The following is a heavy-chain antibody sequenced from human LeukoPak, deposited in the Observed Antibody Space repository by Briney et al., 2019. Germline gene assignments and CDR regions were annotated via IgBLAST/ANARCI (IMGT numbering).Heavy chain of an antibody. Sequence: ASVKVSCKASGYTFTSYGISWVRQAPGQGLEWMGWISAYNGNTNYAQKLQGRVTMTTDTSTSTAYMELRSLRSDDTAAYYCARSYYYGSGSYYSYFDYWGQGTLVTVSS. CDR3: ARSYYYGSGSYYSYFDY. V-gene: IGHV1-18*01. D-gene: IGHD3-10*01. CDR2: ISAYNGNT. CDR1: GYTFTSYG. J-gene: IGHJ4*02.